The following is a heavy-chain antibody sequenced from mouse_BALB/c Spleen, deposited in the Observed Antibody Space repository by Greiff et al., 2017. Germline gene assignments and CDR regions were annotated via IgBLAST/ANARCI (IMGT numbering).Heavy chain of an antibody. CDR1: GFAFSSYD. D-gene: IGHD2-1*01. Sequence: EVMLVESGGGLVKPGGSLKLSCAASGFAFSSYDMSWVRQTPEKRLEWVAYISSGGGSTYYPDTVKGRFTISRDNAKNTLYLQMSSLKSEDTAMYYCARDGDYGNYYAMDYWGQGTSVTVSS. J-gene: IGHJ4*01. V-gene: IGHV5-12-1*01. CDR3: ARDGDYGNYYAMDY. CDR2: ISSGGGST.